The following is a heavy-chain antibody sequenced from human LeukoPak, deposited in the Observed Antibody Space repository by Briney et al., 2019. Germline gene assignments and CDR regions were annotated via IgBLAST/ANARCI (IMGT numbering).Heavy chain of an antibody. CDR2: IKQDGSEK. Sequence: PGGSLRLSCAASGFTLSSYWMSWVRQAPGKGLEWVANIKQDGSEKYYVDSVKGRFTISRDNAKNSLYLQMNSLRAEDTAVYYCARWGLGYCSSTSCYKNAFDIWGQGTMVTVSS. D-gene: IGHD2-2*02. V-gene: IGHV3-7*01. CDR3: ARWGLGYCSSTSCYKNAFDI. CDR1: GFTLSSYW. J-gene: IGHJ3*02.